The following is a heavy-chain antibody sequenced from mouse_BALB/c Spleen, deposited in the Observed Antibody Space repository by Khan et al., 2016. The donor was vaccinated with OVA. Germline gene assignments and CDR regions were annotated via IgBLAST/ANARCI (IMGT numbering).Heavy chain of an antibody. Sequence: IQLQQSGPELEKPGASVKISCKASGYSFTGYNMNWVKQSNGKSLEWIGYIDPYNGGATYNQKFKGKATLTVDKSSSTAYLQLKSLKSEDSADYSCTSVYGNYVRYDFDYWGQGTTLTVSS. CDR2: IDPYNGGA. D-gene: IGHD2-10*02. V-gene: IGHV1S135*01. CDR3: TSVYGNYVRYDFDY. J-gene: IGHJ2*01. CDR1: GYSFTGYN.